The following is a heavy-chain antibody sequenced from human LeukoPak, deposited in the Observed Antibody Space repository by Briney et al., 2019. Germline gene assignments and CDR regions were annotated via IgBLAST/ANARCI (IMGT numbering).Heavy chain of an antibody. V-gene: IGHV3-48*01. J-gene: IGHJ4*02. CDR2: ISSSSTI. CDR3: ARGYSSGWYLSPIFDY. Sequence: GGSLRLSCAASGFTFSSYSMNWVRQAPGKGLEWVSYISSSSTIYYADSVKGRFTISRDNAKNSLYLQMNSLRAEDTAVYYCARGYSSGWYLSPIFDYWGQGTLVTVSS. D-gene: IGHD6-19*01. CDR1: GFTFSSYS.